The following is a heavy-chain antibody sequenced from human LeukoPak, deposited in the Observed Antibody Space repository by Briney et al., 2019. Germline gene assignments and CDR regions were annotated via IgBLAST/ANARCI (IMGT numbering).Heavy chain of an antibody. Sequence: SETLSLTCAVYGGSFSGFYWSWVRQPPGKGLEWIGDINDSGRDNYKSSLKSRVTISVDTSKNHFSLKLASVTAADSAVCFCARNFDVWGHGTMVTVSS. CDR2: INDSGRD. CDR3: ARNFDV. V-gene: IGHV4-34*01. J-gene: IGHJ3*01. CDR1: GGSFSGFY.